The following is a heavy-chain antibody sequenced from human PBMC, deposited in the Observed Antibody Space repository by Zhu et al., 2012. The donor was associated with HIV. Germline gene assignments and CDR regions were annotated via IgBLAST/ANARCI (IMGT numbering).Heavy chain of an antibody. V-gene: IGHV4-61*01. CDR1: GASVDSVNYY. Sequence: QVQLQESGPGLVKPSETLSLTCTVSGASVDSVNYYWSWIRQSPGKGLEWIGCIYYTGDSNYNPSLKSRVTISIDKPRNQFSLKVNSVTAADTAVYYCARDVNYVGSDTIVWGQGTLVTVSS. D-gene: IGHD3-10*02. CDR3: ARDVNYVGSDTIV. CDR2: IYYTGDS. J-gene: IGHJ4*02.